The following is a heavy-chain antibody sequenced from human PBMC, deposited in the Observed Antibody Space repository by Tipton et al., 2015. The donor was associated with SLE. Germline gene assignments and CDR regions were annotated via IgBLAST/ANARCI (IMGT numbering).Heavy chain of an antibody. CDR3: ARGIPCSGGVCSFRGDY. CDR1: TGSFSGYY. D-gene: IGHD2-8*02. CDR2: INHSGST. Sequence: TLSLTCTVYTGSFSGYYWSWIRQPPGKGLEWIGEINHSGSTNYNPSLKSRVTISVDTSKNQFSLKLSSVTAADTAVYYCARGIPCSGGVCSFRGDYWGRGTLVAVSS. V-gene: IGHV4-34*01. J-gene: IGHJ4*02.